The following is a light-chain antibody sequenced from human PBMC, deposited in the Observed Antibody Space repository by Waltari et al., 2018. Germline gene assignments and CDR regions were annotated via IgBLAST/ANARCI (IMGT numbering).Light chain of an antibody. CDR3: SSYTSSSTLV. J-gene: IGLJ1*01. Sequence: QSALTPPASVSGSPGQSITISRPGTSSDVGGYNYVSWYQQHPGKAPKLRIYEVSNRPSGVSNRFSGSKSGNTASLTISGLQAEDEADYYCSSYTSSSTLVFGTGTKVTVL. V-gene: IGLV2-14*01. CDR2: EVS. CDR1: SSDVGGYNY.